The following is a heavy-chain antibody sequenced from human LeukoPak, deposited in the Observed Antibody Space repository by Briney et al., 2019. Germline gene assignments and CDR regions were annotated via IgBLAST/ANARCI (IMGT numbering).Heavy chain of an antibody. CDR1: GFTFNTYA. D-gene: IGHD5-12*01. CDR3: AKGGYSGYDYRLGD. Sequence: GGSLRLSCAASGFTFNTYAMSWVRQAPGKGLEWVSTISGNGGSTYYADSVKGRFTISRDNSKNTLYLQMNSLRAEDTAVYYCAKGGYSGYDYRLGDWGRGTLVTVSS. V-gene: IGHV3-23*01. J-gene: IGHJ4*02. CDR2: ISGNGGST.